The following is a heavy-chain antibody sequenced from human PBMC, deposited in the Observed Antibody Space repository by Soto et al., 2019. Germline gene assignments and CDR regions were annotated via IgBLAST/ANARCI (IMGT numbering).Heavy chain of an antibody. CDR2: ISGSGGST. Sequence: PGGSLRLSCAASGFTFSSYAMSWVRQAPGKGLEWVSAISGSGGSTYYADSVKGRFTISRANSKNTLYLQMNSLRAEDTAVYYCAKDLYDSSGYYPYYYYYGMDVWGQGTTVTVSS. CDR1: GFTFSSYA. CDR3: AKDLYDSSGYYPYYYYYGMDV. D-gene: IGHD3-22*01. V-gene: IGHV3-23*01. J-gene: IGHJ6*02.